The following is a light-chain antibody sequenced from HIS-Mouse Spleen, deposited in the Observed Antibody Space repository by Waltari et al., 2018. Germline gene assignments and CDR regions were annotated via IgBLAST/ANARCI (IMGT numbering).Light chain of an antibody. CDR2: AAS. V-gene: IGKV1-8*01. Sequence: AIRMTQSPSSFSASPGARVTLTCRASQGISSYLAWYQQKPGKAPKLLIYAASTLQSGVPSRFSGSGSGTDFTLTISCLQSEDFATYYCQQYYSYPFTFGPGTKVDIK. J-gene: IGKJ3*01. CDR3: QQYYSYPFT. CDR1: QGISSY.